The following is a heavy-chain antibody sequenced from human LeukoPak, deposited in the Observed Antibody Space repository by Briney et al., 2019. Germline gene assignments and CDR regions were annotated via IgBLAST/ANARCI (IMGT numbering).Heavy chain of an antibody. V-gene: IGHV3-48*01. J-gene: IGHJ4*02. D-gene: IGHD3-3*01. CDR3: ARGLRILEWLSYFDY. CDR1: GFTFSSYS. CDR2: ISSSSSTI. Sequence: GGSLRLSCAASGFTFSSYSMNWVCQAPGKGLEWVSYISSSSSTIYYADSVKGRFTISRDNAKNSLYLQMNSLRAEDTAVYYCARGLRILEWLSYFDYWGQGTLVTVSS.